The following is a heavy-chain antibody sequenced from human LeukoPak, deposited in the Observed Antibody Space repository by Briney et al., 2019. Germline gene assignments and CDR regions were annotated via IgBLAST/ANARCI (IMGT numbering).Heavy chain of an antibody. CDR2: IYYSGST. CDR1: GFTFSNAW. V-gene: IGHV4-39*01. D-gene: IGHD3-16*01. J-gene: IGHJ4*02. CDR3: ARQGLGFGYIAY. Sequence: PGGSLRLACAASGFTFSNAWMSWVRQAPGKGLEWIGSIYYSGSTYYNPSLKSRVTISVDTSKNQFSLKLSSVTAADTAVYYCARQGLGFGYIAYWAQGALVTVSS.